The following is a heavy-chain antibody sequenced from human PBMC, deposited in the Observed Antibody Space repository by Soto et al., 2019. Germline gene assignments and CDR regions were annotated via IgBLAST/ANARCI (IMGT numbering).Heavy chain of an antibody. CDR3: ARDFERSAIGP. D-gene: IGHD3-9*01. CDR1: GAYISGADSY. J-gene: IGHJ5*02. Sequence: SETLSLTCVVSGAYISGADSYWVWMRKPPGKGLEWIGYIAYGGDTYYNPSLRRRVTISADRSENKFSLTVKSVSASDTAVYFCARDFERSAIGPWGQGTSVTVSS. V-gene: IGHV4-31*11. CDR2: IAYGGDT.